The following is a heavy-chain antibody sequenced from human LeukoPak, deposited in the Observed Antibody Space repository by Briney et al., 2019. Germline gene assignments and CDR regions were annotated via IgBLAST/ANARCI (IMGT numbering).Heavy chain of an antibody. J-gene: IGHJ5*02. CDR2: INHSGST. CDR3: ARRPYSSSWYWFDP. V-gene: IGHV4-34*01. D-gene: IGHD6-13*01. CDR1: GGSFSGYY. Sequence: SETLSLTCAVYGGSFSGYYWSWIRQPPGKGLEGIGEINHSGSTNYNPSLKSRVTISADTSKNQFSLKLSSVTAADTAVYYCARRPYSSSWYWFDPWGQGTLVTVSS.